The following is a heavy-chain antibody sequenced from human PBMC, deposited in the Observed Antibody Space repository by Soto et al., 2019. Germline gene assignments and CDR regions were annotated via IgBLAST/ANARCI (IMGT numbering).Heavy chain of an antibody. D-gene: IGHD3-3*01. Sequence: QVQLQQWGAGLLKPSETLSLTCAVYGGSFSGYYWSWIRQPPGKGLEWIGEINHSGSTNYNPALKSRVTLSVDTAKNQFSLKLSSVTAADTAVYYCARGLRGYDFWSGYYLYFDYWGQGTLVTVSS. CDR2: INHSGST. CDR3: ARGLRGYDFWSGYYLYFDY. V-gene: IGHV4-34*01. J-gene: IGHJ4*02. CDR1: GGSFSGYY.